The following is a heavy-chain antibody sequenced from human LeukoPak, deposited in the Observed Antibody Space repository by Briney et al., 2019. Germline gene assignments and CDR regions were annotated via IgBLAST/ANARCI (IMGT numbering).Heavy chain of an antibody. J-gene: IGHJ6*02. CDR2: IYPGDSDT. CDR1: GYSFTSHW. V-gene: IGHV5-51*01. Sequence: GESLKISCKGSGYSFTSHWIGWVRQMPGKGLEWMGIIYPGDSDTRYSPSFQGQVTISADKSISTAYLQWSSLKASDTAMYYCARHKYSSSWPPFYYGMDVWGQGTTVTVSS. CDR3: ARHKYSSSWPPFYYGMDV. D-gene: IGHD6-13*01.